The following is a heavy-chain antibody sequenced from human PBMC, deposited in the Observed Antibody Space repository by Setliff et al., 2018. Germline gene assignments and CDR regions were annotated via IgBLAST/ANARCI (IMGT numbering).Heavy chain of an antibody. CDR1: GYTFTSFG. Sequence: GASVKVSCKASGYTFTSFGISWVRQAPGQGLEWMGWISAFNGNTNYAQKLQGRVTMTTDTSTSTAYMELRSLRSDDTDVYYCARDVFSGPGSLLESFDWGQGTLVTVSS. D-gene: IGHD3-3*02. V-gene: IGHV1-18*01. CDR3: ARDVFSGPGSLLESFD. CDR2: ISAFNGNT. J-gene: IGHJ4*02.